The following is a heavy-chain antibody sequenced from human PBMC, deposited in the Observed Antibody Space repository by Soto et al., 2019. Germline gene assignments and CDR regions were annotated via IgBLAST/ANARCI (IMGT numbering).Heavy chain of an antibody. Sequence: QLQLQESGPGLVKPSETLSLTCTVSGGSISSSSSYWGWIRQPPGKGLEWIGSISYSGSNYYNPSLKSRVTISVDTSKTQFSLKLSSVTAADTAVYYCARRAAAGPKDFDYWGQGTLVTVSS. V-gene: IGHV4-39*01. CDR2: ISYSGSN. CDR1: GGSISSSSSY. J-gene: IGHJ4*02. D-gene: IGHD6-13*01. CDR3: ARRAAAGPKDFDY.